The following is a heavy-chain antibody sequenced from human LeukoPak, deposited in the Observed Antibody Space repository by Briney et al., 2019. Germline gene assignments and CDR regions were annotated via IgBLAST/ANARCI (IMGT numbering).Heavy chain of an antibody. J-gene: IGHJ3*02. Sequence: GGSLRLSCAASGFTFSSYAMSWVRQAQGKGLEWVSGISNSGGGTDYADSVRGWFTISRDNSKNTLFLQMNSLRAEDTAVYYCAKAGCSSNTCYDAFDIWGQGTMVTVSS. V-gene: IGHV3-23*01. D-gene: IGHD2-2*01. CDR1: GFTFSSYA. CDR3: AKAGCSSNTCYDAFDI. CDR2: ISNSGGGT.